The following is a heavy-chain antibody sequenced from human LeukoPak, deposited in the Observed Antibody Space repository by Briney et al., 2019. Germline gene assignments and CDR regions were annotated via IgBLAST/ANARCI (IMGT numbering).Heavy chain of an antibody. Sequence: GGSLRLSCAASGFTFDDYAMHWVRQAPGKGLEWVSGISWNSGSIGYADSVKGRFTISRDNAKNSLYLQMNSLRAEDTAVYYCAKGLWSGEYSFDPWGQGILVTVSS. CDR3: AKGLWSGEYSFDP. V-gene: IGHV3-9*01. CDR2: ISWNSGSI. J-gene: IGHJ5*02. D-gene: IGHD3-10*01. CDR1: GFTFDDYA.